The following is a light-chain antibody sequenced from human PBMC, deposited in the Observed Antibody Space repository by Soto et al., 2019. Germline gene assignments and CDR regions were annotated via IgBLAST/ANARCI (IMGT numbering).Light chain of an antibody. Sequence: DLQMTQSPPSLSASVGDRVTITCRTSRSISGYVNWYQQKPGKGPNLLIYAASSLQSGVPSRFSGSGSGTDFTLTINSLQPEDFATYYCQQSYSTPYTFGQGTKLEIK. CDR1: RSISGY. CDR2: AAS. J-gene: IGKJ2*01. CDR3: QQSYSTPYT. V-gene: IGKV1-39*01.